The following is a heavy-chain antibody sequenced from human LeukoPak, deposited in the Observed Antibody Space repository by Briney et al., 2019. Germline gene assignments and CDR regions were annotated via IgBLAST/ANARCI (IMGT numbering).Heavy chain of an antibody. CDR1: GFTFSSYA. CDR2: ISYDGSNK. Sequence: PGGSLRLSCAASGFTFSSYAMHWVRQAPGKGLEWVAVISYDGSNKYYADSVKGRFTISRDNSKSTLYLQMNSLRAEDTAVYYCARDIVVVPAATDYWGQGTPVTVSS. J-gene: IGHJ4*02. CDR3: ARDIVVVPAATDY. V-gene: IGHV3-30-3*01. D-gene: IGHD2-2*01.